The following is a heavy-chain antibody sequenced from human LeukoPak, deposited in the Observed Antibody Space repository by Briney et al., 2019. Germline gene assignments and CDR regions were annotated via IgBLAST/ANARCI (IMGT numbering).Heavy chain of an antibody. D-gene: IGHD2-8*02. CDR1: GYTFTSFG. CDR3: ARDDGATPGAQFDC. V-gene: IGHV1-18*01. CDR2: ISAYNGNT. J-gene: IGHJ4*02. Sequence: ASVKVSCKASGYTFTSFGISWVRQAPGQGLEWMGWISAYNGNTNYAQKVQGRVTMTTDTSTSTAYMDLGSLRSDDTAVYYCARDDGATPGAQFDCWGQGTLVTVSS.